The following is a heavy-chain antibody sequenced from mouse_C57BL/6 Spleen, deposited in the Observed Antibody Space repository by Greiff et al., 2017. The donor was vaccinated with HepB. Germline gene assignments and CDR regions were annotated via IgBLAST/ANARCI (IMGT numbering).Heavy chain of an antibody. J-gene: IGHJ2*01. CDR2: IYPGSGST. D-gene: IGHD2-5*01. V-gene: IGHV1-55*01. CDR3: ARGGAYYSTLDY. CDR1: GYTFTSYW. Sequence: QVQLQQSGAELVKPGASVKMSCKASGYTFTSYWITWVKQRPGQGLEWIGDIYPGSGSTNYNEKFKSKATLTVDTSSSTAYMQLSSLTSEDSAVYYCARGGAYYSTLDYWGQGTTLTVSS.